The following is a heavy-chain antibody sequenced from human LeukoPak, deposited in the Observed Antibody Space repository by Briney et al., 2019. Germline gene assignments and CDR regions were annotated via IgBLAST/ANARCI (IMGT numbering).Heavy chain of an antibody. CDR1: GFTFSSYA. V-gene: IGHV3-30-3*01. CDR2: ISYDGSNK. Sequence: GGSLRLSCAASGFTFSSYAMHWVRQAPGKGLEWVAVISYDGSNKYYADSVKGRFTISRDNSKNTLYLQMNSLRAEDTAVYYCARAPPGPSCPTHWGQGTLVTVSS. CDR3: ARAPPGPSCPTH. J-gene: IGHJ4*02.